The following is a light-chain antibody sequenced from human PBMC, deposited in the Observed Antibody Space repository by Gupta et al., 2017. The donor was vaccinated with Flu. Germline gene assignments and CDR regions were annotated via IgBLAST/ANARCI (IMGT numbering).Light chain of an antibody. V-gene: IGKV1-9*01. CDR3: QQVYTYPLT. J-gene: IGKJ4*01. Sequence: DIQLTQSPSFLSASVGDRVTITCRASQGISSYLAWYQQKPGKAPSLLIYAASNLQSGVPSRFSGSGSGTEFTLTINNLQPEDFATYYCQQVYTYPLTFGGGTKVEIK. CDR1: QGISSY. CDR2: AAS.